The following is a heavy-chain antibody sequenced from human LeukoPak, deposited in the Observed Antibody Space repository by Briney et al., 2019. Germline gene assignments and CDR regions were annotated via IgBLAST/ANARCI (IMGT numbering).Heavy chain of an antibody. CDR2: ISSSGDIT. CDR1: GFTFHNYA. D-gene: IGHD3-22*01. CDR3: AKDRPNYHESNGHYYRRNGDS. J-gene: IGHJ5*01. V-gene: IGHV3-23*01. Sequence: GGSLRLSGAASGFTFHNYAMSWVRQAPGKGLEWVSAISSSGDITFYADSVRGRFTISRDNSRYTLYLQMNSLRAEDAAMYYCAKDRPNYHESNGHYYRRNGDSWGQGTLVTVSS.